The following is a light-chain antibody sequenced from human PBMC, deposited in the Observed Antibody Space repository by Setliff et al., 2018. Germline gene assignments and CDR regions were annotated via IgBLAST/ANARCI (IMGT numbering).Light chain of an antibody. CDR3: SSYTSSSTPYV. J-gene: IGLJ1*01. V-gene: IGLV2-14*01. CDR2: DVS. CDR1: SSVVGGYNY. Sequence: QSALTQPASVSGSPGQSITISCTGTSSVVGGYNYVSWYQQHPDKAPKLMIYDVSKRPSGVSNRFSGSKSGNTASLTISGLQAEDEADYYCSSYTSSSTPYVFGTGTKVTVL.